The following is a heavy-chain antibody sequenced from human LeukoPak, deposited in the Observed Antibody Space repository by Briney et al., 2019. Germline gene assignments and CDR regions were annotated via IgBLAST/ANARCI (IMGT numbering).Heavy chain of an antibody. CDR3: ARRAGSGSRFTHYYYYCYMDV. CDR2: INHSGST. D-gene: IGHD3-10*01. Sequence: SETLSLTCAVYGGSFSGYYWSWIRQPPGKGLEWIGEINHSGSTNYNPSLKSRVTISVDTSKNQFSLKLSSVTAADTAVYYCARRAGSGSRFTHYYYYCYMDVWGKGTTVTISS. V-gene: IGHV4-34*01. CDR1: GGSFSGYY. J-gene: IGHJ6*03.